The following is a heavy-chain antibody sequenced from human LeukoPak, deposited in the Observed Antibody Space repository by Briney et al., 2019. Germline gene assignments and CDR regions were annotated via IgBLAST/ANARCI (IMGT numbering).Heavy chain of an antibody. V-gene: IGHV3-21*01. J-gene: IGHJ3*02. CDR1: GFTFSSYS. CDR3: ARDMAMVTRSAFDI. CDR2: ISSSSSYI. Sequence: GGSLRLSCAASGFTFSSYSMNWVRQAPGKGLEWVSSISSSSSYIYYADSVKGRFTISRDNAKNSLYLQMNSLRAEDTAVYYCARDMAMVTRSAFDIWGQGTMVTVSS. D-gene: IGHD5-18*01.